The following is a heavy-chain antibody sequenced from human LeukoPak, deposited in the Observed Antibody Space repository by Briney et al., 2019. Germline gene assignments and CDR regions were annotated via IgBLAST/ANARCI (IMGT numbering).Heavy chain of an antibody. J-gene: IGHJ3*02. CDR1: GDSISSSNW. V-gene: IGHV4-4*02. Sequence: SETLSLTCAVSGDSISSSNWWSWVRQPPGKGLEWIGEIYHSESTNYNPSLKSRVTISLDKSKNQFSLKLSSVTAADTAVYYCARSGGSYRGAFDIWGQGTMVTVSS. CDR3: ARSGGSYRGAFDI. D-gene: IGHD1-26*01. CDR2: IYHSEST.